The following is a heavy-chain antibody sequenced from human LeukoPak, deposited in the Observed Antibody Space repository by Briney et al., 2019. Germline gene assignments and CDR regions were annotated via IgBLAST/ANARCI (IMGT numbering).Heavy chain of an antibody. J-gene: IGHJ6*03. D-gene: IGHD2-15*01. Sequence: GASVKVSCKASGYTFTSYGISWVRQAPGQGLEWMGWISAYNGNTNYAQKLQGRVTMTTDTSTSTAYMELRSLGSDDTAVYYCARDGPPIVVELPGYYYYMDVWGKGTTVTVSS. V-gene: IGHV1-18*01. CDR3: ARDGPPIVVELPGYYYYMDV. CDR1: GYTFTSYG. CDR2: ISAYNGNT.